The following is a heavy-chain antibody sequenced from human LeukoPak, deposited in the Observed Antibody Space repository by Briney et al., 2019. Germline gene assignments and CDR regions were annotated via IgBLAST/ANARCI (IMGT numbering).Heavy chain of an antibody. V-gene: IGHV4-4*07. Sequence: SETLSLTCTVSGRSISSYYWSWIRQPAGKGLEWIGRIYTSGSTNYNPSLKSRVTMSVDTSKNQFSLKLSSVTAADTAVYYCARVRCSSTSCYHYYYMDVWGKGTTVTVSS. CDR1: GRSISSYY. CDR2: IYTSGST. J-gene: IGHJ6*03. D-gene: IGHD2-2*01. CDR3: ARVRCSSTSCYHYYYMDV.